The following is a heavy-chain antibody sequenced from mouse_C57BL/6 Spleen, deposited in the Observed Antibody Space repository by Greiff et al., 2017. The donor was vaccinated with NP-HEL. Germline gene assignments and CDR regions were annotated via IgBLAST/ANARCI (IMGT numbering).Heavy chain of an antibody. CDR2: IYPGSGNT. CDR3: ARISDSSGHYFDY. J-gene: IGHJ2*01. D-gene: IGHD3-2*02. V-gene: IGHV1-66*01. CDR1: GYSFTSYY. Sequence: QVQLKESGPELVKPGASVKISCKASGYSFTSYYIHWVKQRPGQGLEWIGWIYPGSGNTKYNEKFKGKATLTADTSSSTAYMQLSSLTSEDSAVYYCARISDSSGHYFDYWGQGTTLTVSS.